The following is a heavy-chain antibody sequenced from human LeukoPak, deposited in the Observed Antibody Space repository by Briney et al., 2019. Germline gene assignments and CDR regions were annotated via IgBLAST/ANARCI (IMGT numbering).Heavy chain of an antibody. D-gene: IGHD4-17*01. CDR2: IIPIFGTA. V-gene: IGHV1-69*13. CDR3: ARDVYGDRTTYYFDY. J-gene: IGHJ4*02. Sequence: SVKVSCKAAGGIFSSYATSWVRQAPGQGLEWMGGIIPIFGTANYAQKFQGRVTITADESTSTAYMELSSLRSEDTAVYYCARDVYGDRTTYYFDYWGQGTLVTVSS. CDR1: GGIFSSYA.